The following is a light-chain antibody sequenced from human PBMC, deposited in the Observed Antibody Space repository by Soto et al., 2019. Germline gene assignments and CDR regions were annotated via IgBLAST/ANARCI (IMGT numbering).Light chain of an antibody. CDR3: QQYQNSPRT. CDR1: QSVTSSY. Sequence: EIVLTQSPGTLSLSPGERATLSCRASQSVTSSYLAWYQQKPGQAPRLLIYGASSRATGTPDRFRGSGSGTDFTLTISRLEPEDFAMYYCQQYQNSPRTFGQGTKVEIK. CDR2: GAS. V-gene: IGKV3-20*01. J-gene: IGKJ1*01.